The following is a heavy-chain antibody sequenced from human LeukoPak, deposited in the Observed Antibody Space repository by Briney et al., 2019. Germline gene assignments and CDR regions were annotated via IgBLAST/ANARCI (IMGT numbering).Heavy chain of an antibody. Sequence: GGSLRLSCAASGFTFSDYYMSWIRQAPGKGLEWVSYISSSGNTIYYADSVKGRFTISRDNAKNTLYLQMNSLRAEDTAVYYCAREGRKLAAVEYPNWFDPWGQGTLVTVSS. CDR2: ISSSGNTI. CDR1: GFTFSDYY. CDR3: AREGRKLAAVEYPNWFDP. D-gene: IGHD6-13*01. J-gene: IGHJ5*02. V-gene: IGHV3-11*04.